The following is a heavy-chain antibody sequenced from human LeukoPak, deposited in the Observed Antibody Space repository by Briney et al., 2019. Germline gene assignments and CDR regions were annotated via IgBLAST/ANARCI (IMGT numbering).Heavy chain of an antibody. CDR2: ITSSSTTI. CDR3: ARDRHRYHYDGSGYPPY. CDR1: GFSFSSYS. V-gene: IGHV3-48*01. Sequence: GGSLRLSCAASGFSFSSYSMIWVRQAPGKGLEWVSYITSSSTTIYYADSVKGRFTISRDNAKNSLYLQMNSLRAEDTAVYYCARDRHRYHYDGSGYPPYWGQGTLVTVSS. D-gene: IGHD3-22*01. J-gene: IGHJ4*02.